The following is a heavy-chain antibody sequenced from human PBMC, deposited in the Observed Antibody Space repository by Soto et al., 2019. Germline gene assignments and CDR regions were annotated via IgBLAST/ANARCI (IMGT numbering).Heavy chain of an antibody. J-gene: IGHJ6*02. Sequence: HPGGSLRLSCSASGFTFSSYAMHWVRQAPGKGLEYVSAISSNGGSTYYADSVKGRFTISRDNSKNTLYLQMSSLRAEDTAVYYCVKDLAYYGNYYYGMDVWGRGTTVTVSS. CDR3: VKDLAYYGNYYYGMDV. CDR2: ISSNGGST. D-gene: IGHD1-26*01. CDR1: GFTFSSYA. V-gene: IGHV3-64D*06.